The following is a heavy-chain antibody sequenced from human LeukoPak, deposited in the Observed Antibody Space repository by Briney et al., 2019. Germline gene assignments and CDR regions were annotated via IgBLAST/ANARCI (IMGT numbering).Heavy chain of an antibody. V-gene: IGHV3-48*03. CDR3: AREAYSGTYAIWHAFDI. CDR1: GFTFCSIE. Sequence: GVSLRLSCAGSGFTFCSIERNWVRHAPGKGREWLTYINRSGTTIYYADSVKGRFTISRDNAKNSVHLQMNSLRAEDTAVYFCAREAYSGTYAIWHAFDIWGQGTMVTVSS. J-gene: IGHJ3*02. D-gene: IGHD1-26*01. CDR2: INRSGTTI.